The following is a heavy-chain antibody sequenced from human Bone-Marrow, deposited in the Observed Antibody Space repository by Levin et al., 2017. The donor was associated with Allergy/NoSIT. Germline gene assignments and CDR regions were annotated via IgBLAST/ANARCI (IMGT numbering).Heavy chain of an antibody. CDR1: GFTFNTYA. Sequence: GESLKISCAASGFTFNTYAMTWVRQTPGQGLEWVSTISAGGGTLYYTDSVKGRFTISRDNPKNTLYLQMNSLRADDTALYYCAKGSLSGVIITPVGYWGQGALVTVSS. D-gene: IGHD3-3*01. CDR3: AKGSLSGVIITPVGY. V-gene: IGHV3-23*01. J-gene: IGHJ4*02. CDR2: ISAGGGTL.